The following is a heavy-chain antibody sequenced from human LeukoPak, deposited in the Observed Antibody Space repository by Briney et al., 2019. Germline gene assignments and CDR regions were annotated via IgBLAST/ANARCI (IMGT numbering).Heavy chain of an antibody. D-gene: IGHD6-13*01. CDR3: ARDHSSYDAFDI. CDR1: GFTFSSSA. V-gene: IGHV3-23*01. CDR2: ISNNGGYT. J-gene: IGHJ3*02. Sequence: GGSLRLSCAASGFTFSSSAMSWVRQAPGKGLEWVSAISNNGGYTYYADSVQGRFTISRDNSKNTLYLQMNSLRAEDTAVYYCARDHSSYDAFDIWGQGTMVTVSS.